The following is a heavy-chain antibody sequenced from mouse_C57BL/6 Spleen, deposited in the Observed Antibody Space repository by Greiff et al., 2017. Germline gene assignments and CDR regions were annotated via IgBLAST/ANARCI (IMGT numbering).Heavy chain of an antibody. CDR3: VRMPGYAMDY. CDR2: IRSKSNNYAT. J-gene: IGHJ4*01. CDR1: GFSFNTYA. Sequence: EVKLVESGGGLVQPKGSLKLSCAASGFSFNTYAMNWVRQAPGKGLEWVARIRSKSNNYATYYADSVKDRFTISRDDSESMLYLQMNNLKTEDTAMYYCVRMPGYAMDYWGQGTSVTVSS. V-gene: IGHV10-1*01.